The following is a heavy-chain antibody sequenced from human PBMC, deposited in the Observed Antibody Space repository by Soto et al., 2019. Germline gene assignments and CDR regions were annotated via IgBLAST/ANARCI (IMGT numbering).Heavy chain of an antibody. D-gene: IGHD1-26*01. V-gene: IGHV4-59*08. Sequence: PSETLSLTCTVSGGSISSYYWSWTRQPPGKGLEWIGYIYYSGSTNYNPSLKSRVTISLDRSKKQLSLNLSSVTAADTAVYYCARVGSAFDPWGQGTLVTVSS. CDR1: GGSISSYY. CDR3: ARVGSAFDP. CDR2: IYYSGST. J-gene: IGHJ5*02.